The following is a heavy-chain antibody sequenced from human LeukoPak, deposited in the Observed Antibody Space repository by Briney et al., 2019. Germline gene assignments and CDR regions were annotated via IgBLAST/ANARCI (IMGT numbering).Heavy chain of an antibody. CDR2: ISGSGGST. J-gene: IGHJ4*02. V-gene: IGHV3-23*01. Sequence: GGSLRLSCAASGFTFSSYAMSWVRQAPGKGLEWVSAISGSGGSTYYADSVKGRFTISRDNSKNTLYLQMNNLRAEDTAVYYCARDQRSGTAMAYYFDYWGQGTLVTVSS. CDR3: ARDQRSGTAMAYYFDY. CDR1: GFTFSSYA. D-gene: IGHD5-18*01.